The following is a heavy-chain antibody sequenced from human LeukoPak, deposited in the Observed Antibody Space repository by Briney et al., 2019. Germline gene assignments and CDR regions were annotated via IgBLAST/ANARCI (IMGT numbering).Heavy chain of an antibody. CDR1: GFTFDDYA. Sequence: PGRSLRLSCAASGFTFDDYAMHWVRQAPGKGLEWVSGISWNSGSIGYADSVKGRFTISRDNAKNSLYLQMNSLRAEDTALYYCAKDKTEYSSGWYGHWGQGTLATVSS. CDR3: AKDKTEYSSGWYGH. CDR2: ISWNSGSI. J-gene: IGHJ4*02. D-gene: IGHD6-19*01. V-gene: IGHV3-9*01.